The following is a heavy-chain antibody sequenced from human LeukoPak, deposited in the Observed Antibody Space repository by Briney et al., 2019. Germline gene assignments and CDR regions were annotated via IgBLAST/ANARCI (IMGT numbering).Heavy chain of an antibody. D-gene: IGHD2-2*01. CDR1: GGTFSSYA. V-gene: IGHV1-69*04. J-gene: IGHJ6*02. CDR3: ARAGASYCSKYQLLCPPTQYGMDV. Sequence: SVKVSCKASGGTFSSYAISWVRQAPGQGLEWMGRIIPILGIANYAQKFQGRVTITADKSTSTAYMELSSLRSEDTAVYYCARAGASYCSKYQLLCPPTQYGMDVWGQGTTVTVSS. CDR2: IIPILGIA.